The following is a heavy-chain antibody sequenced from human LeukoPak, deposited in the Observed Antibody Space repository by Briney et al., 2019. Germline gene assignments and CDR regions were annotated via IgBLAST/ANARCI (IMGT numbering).Heavy chain of an antibody. CDR3: ARESDEYYFDC. V-gene: IGHV3-74*01. J-gene: IGHJ4*02. D-gene: IGHD2-21*02. CDR1: GFTFSSYW. Sequence: GGSLRLSCAASGFTFSSYWMHWVRQAPGKGLVWVSRINSDGSSTSYADSVKGRFTISRDNAKNTLYLQMNSLRAEDTAVYYCARESDEYYFDCWGQGTLVTVSS. CDR2: INSDGSST.